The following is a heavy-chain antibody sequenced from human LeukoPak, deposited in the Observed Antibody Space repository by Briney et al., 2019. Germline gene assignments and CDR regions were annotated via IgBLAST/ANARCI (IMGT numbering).Heavy chain of an antibody. CDR2: IYYGGST. Sequence: SETLSLTCSVSGGSISCYHWRCMPPPPGKGREWIRYIYYGGSTNYNPSLKSRVTISVDTSKNQFSLKLSSVTAADTAVYYCARHYYGDYFDYWGQGTLVTVSS. CDR1: GGSISCYH. J-gene: IGHJ4*02. CDR3: ARHYYGDYFDY. D-gene: IGHD4-17*01. V-gene: IGHV4-59*08.